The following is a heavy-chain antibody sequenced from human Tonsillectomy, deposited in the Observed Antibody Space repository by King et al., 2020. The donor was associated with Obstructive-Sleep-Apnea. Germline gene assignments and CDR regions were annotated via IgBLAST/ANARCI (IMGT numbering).Heavy chain of an antibody. J-gene: IGHJ5*02. D-gene: IGHD2-2*03. CDR3: AGVDMEGTTIPNWFDP. CDR1: GGSISSSSYY. Sequence: QLQESGPGLVKPSETLSLTCTVSGGSISSSSYYWGWIRQPPGKGLEWIGSIYYSGSTYYNPSLKSRVTISVDTSKNQFSLKLSSVTAADTAVYYCAGVDMEGTTIPNWFDPWGQGTLVTVSS. V-gene: IGHV4-39*07. CDR2: IYYSGST.